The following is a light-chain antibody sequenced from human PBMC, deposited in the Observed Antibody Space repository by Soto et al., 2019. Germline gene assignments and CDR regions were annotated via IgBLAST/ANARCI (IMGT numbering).Light chain of an antibody. CDR2: DNN. V-gene: IGLV1-51*01. CDR3: GTSDSSLSAPNRV. J-gene: IGLJ3*02. CDR1: ISNIGKNY. Sequence: QSVLTQPPSVSAAPGQKVTICCYGSISNIGKNYVSWYQQLPGTAPKVLIYDNNKRPSGIPDRFSGSKSGTSATLGITGLQTGDEAAYYCGTSDSSLSAPNRVFGGGTKLTVL.